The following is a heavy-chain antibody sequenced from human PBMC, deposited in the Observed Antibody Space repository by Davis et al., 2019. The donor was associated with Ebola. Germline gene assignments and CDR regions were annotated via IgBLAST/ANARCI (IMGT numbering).Heavy chain of an antibody. V-gene: IGHV5-51*01. CDR2: IYPDDSDT. Sequence: GESLKTPCKVPGYSYPSYWIAWERQLPGKGLQWMGIIYPDDSDTIYSPSFQGQITISADRSISTAYLQWRSLKASDTAMYYCALLPYRSTWNDGFDIWGQGTVVTVSS. D-gene: IGHD6-19*01. CDR1: GYSYPSYW. CDR3: ALLPYRSTWNDGFDI. J-gene: IGHJ3*02.